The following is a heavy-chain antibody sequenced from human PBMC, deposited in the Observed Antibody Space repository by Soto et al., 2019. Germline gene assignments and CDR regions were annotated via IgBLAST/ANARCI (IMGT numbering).Heavy chain of an antibody. CDR1: SGSISSSNW. D-gene: IGHD3-10*02. CDR3: TRSDDPDLRGCSTRNDYYYYMDV. J-gene: IGHJ6*03. Sequence: QVQLQESGPGLVEPSGTLSLTCAVSSGSISSSNWWSWVRQPPGKGLEWIGEIHHSGGTNYNPSHKSRVTMSVDKSKKQFTLQLRFVTAADTAVYYCTRSDDPDLRGCSTRNDYYYYMDVWGKGTTVSVSS. CDR2: IHHSGGT. V-gene: IGHV4-4*02.